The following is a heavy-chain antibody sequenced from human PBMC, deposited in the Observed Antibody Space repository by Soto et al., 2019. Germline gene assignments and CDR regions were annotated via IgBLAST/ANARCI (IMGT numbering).Heavy chain of an antibody. CDR3: ARDGSYYGSGRIYYYYGMDV. CDR2: ISAYNGNT. J-gene: IGHJ6*02. V-gene: IGHV1-18*01. CDR1: GYTFTSYG. D-gene: IGHD3-10*01. Sequence: ASVKVSCKASGYTFTSYGISWVRQAPGQGLEWMGWISAYNGNTNYAQKLQGRVTMTTDTSTSTAYMELRSLRSDDTAVYYCARDGSYYGSGRIYYYYGMDVWGQGTTVTVSS.